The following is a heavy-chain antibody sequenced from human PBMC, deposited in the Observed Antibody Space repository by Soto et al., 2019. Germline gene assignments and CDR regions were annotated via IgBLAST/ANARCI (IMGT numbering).Heavy chain of an antibody. CDR3: ARAGYYDILTGLDI. CDR2: IYYSGST. V-gene: IGHV4-31*03. D-gene: IGHD3-9*01. CDR1: GGSISSSSYY. Sequence: SETLSLTCTVSGGSISSSSYYWGWIRQPPGKGLEWIGYIYYSGSTYYNPSLKSRVTISVDTSKNQFSLKLSSVTAADTAVYYCARAGYYDILTGLDIWGQGTMVTVSS. J-gene: IGHJ3*02.